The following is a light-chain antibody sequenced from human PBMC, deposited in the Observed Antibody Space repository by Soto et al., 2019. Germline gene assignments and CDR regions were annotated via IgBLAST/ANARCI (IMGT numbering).Light chain of an antibody. CDR1: QSVSSSY. CDR3: QQYGSSLFT. J-gene: IGKJ4*01. Sequence: EIVLTQSPGTLSLSPGERATLSCRASQSVSSSYLAWYQPTPGQAPRLLIYGASSRAAGIPDRFSGSWSGTDFTLTISRLEPEDFAVYDCQQYGSSLFTFGVGTNVEIK. V-gene: IGKV3-20*01. CDR2: GAS.